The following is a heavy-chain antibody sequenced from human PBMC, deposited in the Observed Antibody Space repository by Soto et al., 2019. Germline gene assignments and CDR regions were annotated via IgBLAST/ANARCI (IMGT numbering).Heavy chain of an antibody. Sequence: GGSLRLSCAASGFTVSSNYMSWVRQAPGKGLEWVSVIYSGGSTYYADSVKGRFTISRDNSKNTLYLQMNSLRAEDTAVYYCARDTQLPMVRGYYYYYMDVWGKGTTVTVSS. J-gene: IGHJ6*03. CDR3: ARDTQLPMVRGYYYYYMDV. D-gene: IGHD2-2*01. V-gene: IGHV3-66*01. CDR1: GFTVSSNY. CDR2: IYSGGST.